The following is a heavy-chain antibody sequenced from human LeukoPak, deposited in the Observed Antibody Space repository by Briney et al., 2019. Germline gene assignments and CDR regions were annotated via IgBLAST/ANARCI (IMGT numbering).Heavy chain of an antibody. CDR3: ASGALLWFGDSRMAAGFAFDI. D-gene: IGHD3-10*01. V-gene: IGHV4-34*01. CDR1: SGSFSDYY. Sequence: SETLSLTCAVYSGSFSDYYWSWIRQPPGQGLEWIGEINYSGNTNYNPSLKSRVTMSVDASKNQFSLKLSSVTAADTAVYYCASGALLWFGDSRMAAGFAFDIWGQGTMVTVSS. CDR2: INYSGNT. J-gene: IGHJ3*02.